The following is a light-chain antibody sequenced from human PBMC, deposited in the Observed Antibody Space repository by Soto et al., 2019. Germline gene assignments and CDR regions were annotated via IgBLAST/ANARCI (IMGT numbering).Light chain of an antibody. CDR2: VAS. CDR1: QSISNS. V-gene: IGKV1-39*01. CDR3: QPTFSPPYT. Sequence: DIQMTQSLSSLSASVGDTVTITCRASQSISNSLSWYQQKPGKAPKFLIYVASTLQRGVPSRCSGSGSGTDFTLTISSLQPEDVATYYCQPTFSPPYTFGQGTKLEIK. J-gene: IGKJ2*01.